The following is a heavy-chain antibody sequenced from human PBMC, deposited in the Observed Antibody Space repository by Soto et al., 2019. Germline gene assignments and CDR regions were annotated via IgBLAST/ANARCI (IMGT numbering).Heavy chain of an antibody. CDR1: GYTLTELS. J-gene: IGHJ4*02. D-gene: IGHD6-13*01. Sequence: ASVKVSCKVSGYTLTELSMHWVRQAPGKGLEWMGGFDPEDGETIYAQKFQGRVTMTEDTSTDTAYMELSSLRSEDTAVYYCATLGRVWHNRSWFYYFDYWGQGTLVTVSS. V-gene: IGHV1-24*01. CDR3: ATLGRVWHNRSWFYYFDY. CDR2: FDPEDGET.